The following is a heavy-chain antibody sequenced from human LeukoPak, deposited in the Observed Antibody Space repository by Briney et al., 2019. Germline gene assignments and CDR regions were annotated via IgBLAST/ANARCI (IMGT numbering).Heavy chain of an antibody. CDR1: GGSFSGYY. CDR2: INHSGST. J-gene: IGHJ4*02. Sequence: SETLSLTCAVYGGSFSGYYWSWIRQPPGKGLEWIGEINHSGSTNYNPSLKSRVTISVDTSKNQFSPKLSSVTAADTAVYYCASSTARYFDYWGQGTLVTVSS. CDR3: ASSTARYFDY. D-gene: IGHD4-17*01. V-gene: IGHV4-34*01.